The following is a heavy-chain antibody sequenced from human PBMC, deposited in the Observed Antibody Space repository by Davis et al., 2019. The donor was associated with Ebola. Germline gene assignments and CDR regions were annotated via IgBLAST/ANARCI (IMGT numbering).Heavy chain of an antibody. D-gene: IGHD4-17*01. V-gene: IGHV4-61*08. CDR2: IYYSGST. CDR1: GGSISSGGYS. CDR3: ARLDYGDYVYYYGMDV. J-gene: IGHJ6*02. Sequence: SETLSLTCAVSGGSISSGGYSWSWIRQPPGKGLEWIGYIYYSGSTNYNPSLKSRVTISVDTSKNQFSLKLSSVTAADTAVYYCARLDYGDYVYYYGMDVWGQGTTVTVSS.